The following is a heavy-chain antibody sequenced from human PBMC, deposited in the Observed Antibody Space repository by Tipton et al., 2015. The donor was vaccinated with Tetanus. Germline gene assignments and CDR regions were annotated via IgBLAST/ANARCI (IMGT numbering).Heavy chain of an antibody. CDR1: GGSISSGGYY. V-gene: IGHV4-31*03. CDR2: IYYSGNT. J-gene: IGHJ4*02. D-gene: IGHD1-26*01. CDR3: ARDQARGARGWNYFDC. Sequence: TLSLTCTVSGGSISSGGYYWSWIRQHPGKGLEWIGNIYYSGNTYYNPSLKSRVTISVDTSKNRFSLKLNSVTAADTAVYYCARDQARGARGWNYFDCWGQGTLVTVSS.